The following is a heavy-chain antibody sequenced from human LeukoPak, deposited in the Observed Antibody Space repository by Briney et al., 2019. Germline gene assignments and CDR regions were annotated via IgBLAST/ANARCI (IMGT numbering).Heavy chain of an antibody. CDR2: IRSRTAGGTT. J-gene: IGHJ4*02. Sequence: GGSLRLSCVASGFTFDNAWMSWVRQAPGKGLEWVGRIRSRTAGGTTDYGAPVKGRFTISRDDSKNTVYLQMNNLKMEDTAIYYCSTGGGTSDYWGQGTLVTVSS. CDR3: STGGGTSDY. V-gene: IGHV3-15*01. D-gene: IGHD1-1*01. CDR1: GFTFDNAW.